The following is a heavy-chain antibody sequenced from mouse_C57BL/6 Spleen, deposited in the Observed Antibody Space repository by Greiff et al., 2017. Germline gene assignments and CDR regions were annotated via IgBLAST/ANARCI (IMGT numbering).Heavy chain of an antibody. CDR1: GYAFSSSW. Sequence: QVQLQQSGPELVKPGASVKISCKASGYAFSSSWMNWVKQRPGKGLEWIGRIYPGDGDTNYNGKFKGKATLTADKSSSTAYMQLSSLTSEDSAVYFCARSRTGTWAMDYWGQGTSVTVSS. D-gene: IGHD4-1*01. V-gene: IGHV1-82*01. J-gene: IGHJ4*01. CDR2: IYPGDGDT. CDR3: ARSRTGTWAMDY.